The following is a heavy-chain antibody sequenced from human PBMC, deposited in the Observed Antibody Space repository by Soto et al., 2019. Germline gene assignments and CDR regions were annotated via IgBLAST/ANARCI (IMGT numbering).Heavy chain of an antibody. J-gene: IGHJ4*02. CDR3: AAGEASSRNLAPYYLDF. CDR2: IHYSGTT. D-gene: IGHD6-13*01. V-gene: IGHV4-59*01. CDR1: GGSMRNYF. Sequence: SETLSLTCTVSGGSMRNYFWTWIRQPQGKGLEWIGYIHYSGTTSFFPSYNPSLRSRVTISEDTSKNQLSLKLLSVTTADTAVYFCAAGEASSRNLAPYYLDFWGQGTLVTVSS.